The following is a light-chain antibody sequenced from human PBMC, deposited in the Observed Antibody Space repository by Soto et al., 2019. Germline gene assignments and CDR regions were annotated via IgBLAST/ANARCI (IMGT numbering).Light chain of an antibody. V-gene: IGKV3-15*01. CDR3: QQYNNWPWA. CDR2: GAS. CDR1: QSVSGN. J-gene: IGKJ1*01. Sequence: EIVMTQSPATLSVPPGERATLSCRASQSVSGNLAWYQQKPGQAPRLLIYGASTRATGIPARFSGSGSGTEFTLTISSLQSEDLAVYYCQQYNNWPWAFGRGTKVEIK.